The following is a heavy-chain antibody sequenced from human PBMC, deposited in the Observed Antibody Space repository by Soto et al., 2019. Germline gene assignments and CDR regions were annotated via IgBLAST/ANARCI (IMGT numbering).Heavy chain of an antibody. J-gene: IGHJ3*02. CDR2: IIPICGTA. CDR1: GGTISSYA. CDR3: ARAQDCSGGSCYSPNAFDI. D-gene: IGHD2-15*01. Sequence: SVKVSCKASGGTISSYAISWVRQAPGQGLEWMGGIIPICGTANYAQKFQGRVTITADESTSTAYMELSSMRSEDTAVYYCARAQDCSGGSCYSPNAFDIWGQGTMVTVSS. V-gene: IGHV1-69*13.